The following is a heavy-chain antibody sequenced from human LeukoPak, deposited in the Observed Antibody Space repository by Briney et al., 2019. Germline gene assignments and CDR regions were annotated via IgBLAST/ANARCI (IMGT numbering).Heavy chain of an antibody. CDR1: GGSFSGYY. CDR2: INHSGST. J-gene: IGHJ5*02. V-gene: IGHV4-34*01. Sequence: PSETLSLTCAVYGGSFSGYYWSWIRQPPGKGLEWIGEINHSGSTNYNPSLKSRVTISVDTSKNQFSLKLSSVTAADTAVYYCASHPLLWFGELKNWFDPWGQGTLVTVSS. D-gene: IGHD3-10*01. CDR3: ASHPLLWFGELKNWFDP.